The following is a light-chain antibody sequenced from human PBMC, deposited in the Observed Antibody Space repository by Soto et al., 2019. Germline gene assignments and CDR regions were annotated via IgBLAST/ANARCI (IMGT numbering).Light chain of an antibody. Sequence: EIVMTQSPATLSVSPGERATLSCRASQSVSGNLAWYQQKPGQAPSVVIYDASTRAAGIPARFSGSGSGTEFTLNISSLQSEDFAVYSCQQYNKWPWTFGQGTKVDIK. J-gene: IGKJ1*01. CDR3: QQYNKWPWT. CDR2: DAS. CDR1: QSVSGN. V-gene: IGKV3-15*01.